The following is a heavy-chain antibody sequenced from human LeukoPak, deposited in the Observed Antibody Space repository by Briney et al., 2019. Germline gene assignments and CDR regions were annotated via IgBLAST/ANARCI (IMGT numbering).Heavy chain of an antibody. CDR2: ISGSGGST. Sequence: GGSLRLSCAASGFTFSTYAMSWVRQAPGKGLEWVSGISGSGGSTYYADSVKGRFTFIRDNSKNTLYLQMNSLRAEDTAVYYCAREVATGFSCFDYWGQGTLVTVSS. J-gene: IGHJ4*02. CDR1: GFTFSTYA. D-gene: IGHD2-21*02. V-gene: IGHV3-23*01. CDR3: AREVATGFSCFDY.